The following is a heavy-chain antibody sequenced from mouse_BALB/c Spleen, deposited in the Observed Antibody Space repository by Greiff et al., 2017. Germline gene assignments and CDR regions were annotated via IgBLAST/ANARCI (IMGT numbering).Heavy chain of an antibody. CDR1: GYSITSGYS. D-gene: IGHD1-1*01. J-gene: IGHJ3*01. CDR3: AISRFYGSSCRAWFAY. V-gene: IGHV3-1*02. Sequence: EVKLQESGPDLVKPSQSLSLTCTVTGYSITSGYSWHWIRQFPGNKLEWMGYIHYSGSTNYNPSLKSRISITRDTSKNQFFLQLNSVTTEDTATYYCAISRFYGSSCRAWFAYWGQGTLVTVSA. CDR2: IHYSGST.